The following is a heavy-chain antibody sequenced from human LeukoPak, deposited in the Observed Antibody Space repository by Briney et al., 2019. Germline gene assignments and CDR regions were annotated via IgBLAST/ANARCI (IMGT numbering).Heavy chain of an antibody. D-gene: IGHD1-26*01. CDR1: GYTFTSYG. Sequence: GASVKVSCKASGYTFTSYGISWVRQAPGQGLEWMGWISAYNGNTNYAQKLQGRVTMTTDTSTSTAYMELRSLRSDDTAVYYCARDFEGGGSYVWFDPWGQGTLVTVSS. V-gene: IGHV1-18*01. CDR3: ARDFEGGGSYVWFDP. J-gene: IGHJ5*02. CDR2: ISAYNGNT.